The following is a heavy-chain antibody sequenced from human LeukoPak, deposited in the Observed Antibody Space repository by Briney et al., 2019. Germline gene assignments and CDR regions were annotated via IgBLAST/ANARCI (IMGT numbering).Heavy chain of an antibody. J-gene: IGHJ3*02. CDR2: IYYSGST. CDR3: ARVSTIFGGAFDI. V-gene: IGHV4-59*01. Sequence: SETLSLTCTVSGGSISSYYWSWIRQPPGKGLEWIGYIYYSGSTNYNPSLKSRVIISVDTSKNQFSLKLSSVTAADTAVYYCARVSTIFGGAFDIWGQGTMVTVSS. D-gene: IGHD3-3*01. CDR1: GGSISSYY.